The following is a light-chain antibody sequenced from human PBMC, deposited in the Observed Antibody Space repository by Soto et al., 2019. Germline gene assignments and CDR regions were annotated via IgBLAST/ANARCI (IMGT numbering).Light chain of an antibody. V-gene: IGLV1-44*01. CDR3: AAWDDSLNGLV. Sequence: QSVLTQPHSASGTPGQRGTISCSGSSSNIGSNIINWYQQLPGTAPKLLIYSNNQRPSGVPDRFSGSKSVTSASLAISGLQSEDEADYYCAAWDDSLNGLVFGGGTKLTVL. J-gene: IGLJ2*01. CDR1: SSNIGSNI. CDR2: SNN.